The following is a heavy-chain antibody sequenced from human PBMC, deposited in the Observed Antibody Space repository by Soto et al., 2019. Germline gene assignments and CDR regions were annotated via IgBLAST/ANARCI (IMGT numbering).Heavy chain of an antibody. CDR2: ITPFFDTP. J-gene: IGHJ4*02. Sequence: QVHLLQSGAGVKKPGSSVKVSCKASGGTFSNDAVSWLRQAPGQGLEWMGGITPFFDTPSYAQRFQGRITISADTSTTTVYMELRGLRFEDTAIYYCAREVVTETTLGYFDYWGQGTLVTVSS. CDR1: GGTFSNDA. D-gene: IGHD2-21*02. CDR3: AREVVTETTLGYFDY. V-gene: IGHV1-69*06.